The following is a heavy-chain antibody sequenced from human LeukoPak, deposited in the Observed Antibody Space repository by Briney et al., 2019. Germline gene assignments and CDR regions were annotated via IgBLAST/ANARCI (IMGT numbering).Heavy chain of an antibody. V-gene: IGHV3-21*01. D-gene: IGHD2-2*01. Sequence: GGSLRLSCAASGFSFSSYWMSWVRQAPGKGLEWVSSISSSSSYIYYADSVKGRFTISRDNAKNSLYLQMNSLRAEDTAVYYCARRRVPASYGMDVWGQGTTVTVSS. CDR1: GFSFSSYW. CDR2: ISSSSSYI. J-gene: IGHJ6*02. CDR3: ARRRVPASYGMDV.